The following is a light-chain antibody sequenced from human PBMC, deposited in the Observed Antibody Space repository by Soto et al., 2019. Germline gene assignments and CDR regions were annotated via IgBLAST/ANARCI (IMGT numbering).Light chain of an antibody. CDR3: QKYSGAPFT. Sequence: DIQMTQSPSSPSASVGDRVTITCRASQGISSYLAWYQQKPGKVPKLLISAASTLQSGVPSRFSGGGSGTHFTLTISSLQPEDVATYYCQKYSGAPFTFGPGTKVIS. V-gene: IGKV1-27*01. CDR2: AAS. J-gene: IGKJ3*01. CDR1: QGISSY.